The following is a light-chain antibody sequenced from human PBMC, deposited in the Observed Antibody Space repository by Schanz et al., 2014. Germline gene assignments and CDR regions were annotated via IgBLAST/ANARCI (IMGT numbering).Light chain of an antibody. CDR2: GTS. J-gene: IGKJ4*01. CDR3: QQYNKWPPLT. V-gene: IGKV3-20*01. Sequence: EIVLTQSPGTLSLSPGERATLSCRASQSVHRNYLAWHQQKPGQAPRLLIYGTSIRATGIPDRFSGSGSGTDFTLTISRLEPEDFAVYYCQQYNKWPPLTFGGGTKVEIK. CDR1: QSVHRNY.